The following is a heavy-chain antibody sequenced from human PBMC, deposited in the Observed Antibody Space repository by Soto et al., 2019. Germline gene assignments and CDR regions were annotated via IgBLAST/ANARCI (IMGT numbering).Heavy chain of an antibody. J-gene: IGHJ6*03. CDR2: MNPNSGNT. D-gene: IGHD3-9*01. Sequence: QVQLVQSGAEVKKPGASVKVSCKASGYTFTSYDINWVRQATGQGLEWMGWMNPNSGNTGYAQKFQGRVTMTRNTSISTAYMELSSLRSEDTAVYYCATGRTPYDILTGHRSHPAAYYYYYYMDVWGKGTTVTVSS. CDR1: GYTFTSYD. V-gene: IGHV1-8*01. CDR3: ATGRTPYDILTGHRSHPAAYYYYYYMDV.